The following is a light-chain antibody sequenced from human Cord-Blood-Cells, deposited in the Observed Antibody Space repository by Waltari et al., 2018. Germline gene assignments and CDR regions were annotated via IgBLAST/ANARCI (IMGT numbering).Light chain of an antibody. J-gene: IGKJ1*01. CDR2: AAS. Sequence: AIRLTQSPSSFSASTGDRVTITCRASQGISSYLAWYQQKPGKAPKLLIYAASTFPSGVPSRLCGSGSGTDFTLAISCRQSEDFATYYCQQYYSYPRTFGQRTKVEIK. CDR1: QGISSY. CDR3: QQYYSYPRT. V-gene: IGKV1-8*01.